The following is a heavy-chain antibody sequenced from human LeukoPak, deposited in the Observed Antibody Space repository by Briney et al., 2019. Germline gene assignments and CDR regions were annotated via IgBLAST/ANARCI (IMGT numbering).Heavy chain of an antibody. V-gene: IGHV1-2*04. J-gene: IGHJ4*02. CDR2: INPNSGGT. CDR1: GYTFTGYY. D-gene: IGHD5-18*01. Sequence: ASVKVSCKASGYTFTGYYMHWVRQAPGQGLELMGWINPNSGGTNYAQKFQGWVTMTRDTSISTAYMELSRLRSDDTAVYYCARAPGYSYGSSFDYWGQGTLVTVSS. CDR3: ARAPGYSYGSSFDY.